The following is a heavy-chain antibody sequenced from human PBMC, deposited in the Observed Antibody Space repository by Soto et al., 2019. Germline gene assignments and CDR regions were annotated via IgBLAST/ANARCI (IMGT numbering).Heavy chain of an antibody. CDR2: IWYDGSNK. CDR1: GFTFSSYG. Sequence: QVQLVESGGGVVQPGRSLRLSCAASGFTFSSYGMHWVRQAPGKGLEWVAVIWYDGSNKYYADSVKGRFTISRDNSKNTLYLQMNSLRAEDTAVYYCARDGGWVAACPMYYYYGMDVWGQGTTVTVSS. CDR3: ARDGGWVAACPMYYYYGMDV. V-gene: IGHV3-33*01. J-gene: IGHJ6*02. D-gene: IGHD6-6*01.